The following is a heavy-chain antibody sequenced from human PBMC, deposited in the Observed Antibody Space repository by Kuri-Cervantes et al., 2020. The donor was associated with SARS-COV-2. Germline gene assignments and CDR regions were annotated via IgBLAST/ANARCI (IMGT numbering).Heavy chain of an antibody. J-gene: IGHJ6*03. CDR1: GLTFSSYG. V-gene: IGHV3-33*08. CDR2: IWYGGSNK. Sequence: GESLKISCAASGLTFSSYGMHWVRQAPGKGLEWVAVIWYGGSNKYYADSVKGRFTISRDNSKNTLYLQMGSLRAEDMAVYYCARDRYYYMDVWGKGTTVTVSS. CDR3: ARDRYYYMDV.